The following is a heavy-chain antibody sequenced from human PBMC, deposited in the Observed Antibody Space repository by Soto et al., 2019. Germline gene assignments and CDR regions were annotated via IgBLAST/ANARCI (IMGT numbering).Heavy chain of an antibody. J-gene: IGHJ3*02. CDR2: ISSSSSYI. Sequence: EVQLVESGGGLVKPGGSLRLSCAASGFTFSSYSMNWVRQAPGKGLEWVSSISSSSSYIYYADSVKGRLTISRDNAKNSLYLQMNSLRAEDTAVYYCARDLVVVAGVNDAFDIWGQGTMVTVSS. D-gene: IGHD2-15*01. CDR1: GFTFSSYS. V-gene: IGHV3-21*01. CDR3: ARDLVVVAGVNDAFDI.